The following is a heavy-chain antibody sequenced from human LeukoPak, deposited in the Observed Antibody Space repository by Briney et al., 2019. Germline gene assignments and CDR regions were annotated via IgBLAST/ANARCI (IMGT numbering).Heavy chain of an antibody. CDR1: GFTFSNFW. Sequence: GGSLRLSCAASGFTFSNFWMIWVRQAPGKGLEWVANINQDGREKYYVDSVKGRFTISRDNAKNSLYLQMNSLRAEDTAMYYCARDRFLAADWYSGFDYWGQGTLVTVPS. J-gene: IGHJ4*02. V-gene: IGHV3-7*01. CDR2: INQDGREK. D-gene: IGHD6-13*01. CDR3: ARDRFLAADWYSGFDY.